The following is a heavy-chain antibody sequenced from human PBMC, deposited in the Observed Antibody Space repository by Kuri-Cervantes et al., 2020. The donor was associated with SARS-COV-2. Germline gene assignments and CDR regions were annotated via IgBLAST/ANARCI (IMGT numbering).Heavy chain of an antibody. J-gene: IGHJ4*02. V-gene: IGHV3-21*01. CDR3: ARDPDEYSSFSIDY. D-gene: IGHD6-6*01. CDR2: ISSSSSYI. CDR1: GFTFSSYW. Sequence: ETLSFTCAASGFTFSSYWMSWVRQAPGEGLEWVSSISSSSSYIYYADSVKGRFTISRDNAKNSLYLQMNSLRAEDTAVYYCARDPDEYSSFSIDYWGQGTLVTVSS.